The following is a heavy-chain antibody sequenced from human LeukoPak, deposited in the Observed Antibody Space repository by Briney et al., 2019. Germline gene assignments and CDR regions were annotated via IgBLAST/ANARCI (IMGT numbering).Heavy chain of an antibody. D-gene: IGHD6-19*01. CDR2: INPNSGGT. CDR1: GYTFTGYY. J-gene: IGHJ4*02. CDR3: ARGPAKRYSSGWYEDY. Sequence: ASVKVSCKASGYTFTGYYMHWVRQAPGQGLEWMGWINPNSGGTNYAQKFQGRVTMTRDTSISTAYMELGRLRSDDTAVYYCARGPAKRYSSGWYEDYWGQGTLVTVSS. V-gene: IGHV1-2*02.